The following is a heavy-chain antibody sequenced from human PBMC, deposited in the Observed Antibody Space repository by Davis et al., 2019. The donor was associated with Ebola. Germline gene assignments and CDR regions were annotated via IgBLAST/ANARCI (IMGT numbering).Heavy chain of an antibody. CDR3: TTDARGLL. CDR1: GFTFSSYD. CDR2: IWNDGSHQ. V-gene: IGHV3-33*03. Sequence: GGSLRLSCVASGFTFSSYDIHWVRQAPGKGLEWVAVIWNDGSHQYYGDSVKGRFTVSRDNSKNTLFLQMNSLRAEDTAVYYCTTDARGLLWGQGTLVTVSS. J-gene: IGHJ4*02.